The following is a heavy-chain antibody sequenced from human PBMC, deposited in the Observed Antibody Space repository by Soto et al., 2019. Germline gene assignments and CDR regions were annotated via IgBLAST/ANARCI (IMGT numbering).Heavy chain of an antibody. CDR1: GGSIRNYY. J-gene: IGHJ4*02. CDR2: IYYDGST. Sequence: SETLLLTCTVYGGSIRNYYSSWVRQPPGKGLQWIGYIYYDGSTIYDPSLKSRVTISVDASKKELSLRLKSLTAADTVLYYCARVGGYCSGAGCYSFDYWGQGTQVT. CDR3: ARVGGYCSGAGCYSFDY. V-gene: IGHV4-59*01. D-gene: IGHD2-15*01.